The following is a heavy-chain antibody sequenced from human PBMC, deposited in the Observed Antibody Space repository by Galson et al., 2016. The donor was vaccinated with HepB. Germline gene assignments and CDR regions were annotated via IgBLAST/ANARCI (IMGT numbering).Heavy chain of an antibody. Sequence: SLRLSCAASGFTFSSYAMHWVRQAPGKGVEYVSSISSNGDITYYTDSVKGRFTISRDNSKNTLNLQMSSLRAEGTAVYYCARVRSSWYYFDYWGQGTLVTVSS. V-gene: IGHV3-64D*06. CDR2: ISSNGDIT. CDR3: ARVRSSWYYFDY. J-gene: IGHJ4*02. CDR1: GFTFSSYA. D-gene: IGHD6-13*01.